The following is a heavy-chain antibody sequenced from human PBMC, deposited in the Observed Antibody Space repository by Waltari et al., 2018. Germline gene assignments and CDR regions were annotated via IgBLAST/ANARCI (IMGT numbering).Heavy chain of an antibody. J-gene: IGHJ5*02. CDR3: ATERSYGNWFDP. V-gene: IGHV1-69-2*01. CDR2: VDPEDGET. D-gene: IGHD5-18*01. CDR1: GYPLPDYY. Sequence: EVQLVQSGAEVKKPGATVKISCTASGYPLPDYYMHWVQPAPGKGLEWMGRVDPEDGETIYAEKFQGRVTITADTSTDTAYMELSSLRSEDTAVYYCATERSYGNWFDPWGQGTLVTVSS.